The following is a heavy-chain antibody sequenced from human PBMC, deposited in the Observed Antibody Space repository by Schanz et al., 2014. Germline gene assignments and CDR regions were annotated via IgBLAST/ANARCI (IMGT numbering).Heavy chain of an antibody. J-gene: IGHJ4*02. D-gene: IGHD2-2*01. Sequence: EGQLAESGGGLVQPGGSLRLSCAVSGFTFSSYKMNWVRQAPGKGLEWVSSISSSGSYIHYADSVKGRFTISRDNSKNTLYLHMNTLRSEDTAVYYCAKDSTHIDIVLVPTAIDYWGQGTLVNVSS. CDR3: AKDSTHIDIVLVPTAIDY. CDR2: ISSSGSYI. CDR1: GFTFSSYK. V-gene: IGHV3-21*01.